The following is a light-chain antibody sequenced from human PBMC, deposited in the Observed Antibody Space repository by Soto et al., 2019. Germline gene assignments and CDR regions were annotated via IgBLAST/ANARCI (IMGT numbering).Light chain of an antibody. J-gene: IGKJ1*01. Sequence: EIEMTQSPATLSVSPGERATLSCRSSQSVGSWLAWYQQKPGKAPNLLIYKASSLETGVPSRFSGSGSGTEFTLTISSLQPDDFATYYCQQYNSYSWAFGQGTKVEIK. V-gene: IGKV1-5*03. CDR3: QQYNSYSWA. CDR2: KAS. CDR1: QSVGSW.